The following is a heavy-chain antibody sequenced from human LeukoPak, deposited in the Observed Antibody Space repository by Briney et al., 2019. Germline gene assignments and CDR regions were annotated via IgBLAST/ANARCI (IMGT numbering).Heavy chain of an antibody. J-gene: IGHJ6*02. CDR2: INPSGGST. D-gene: IGHD3-10*01. Sequence: ASVKVSCKASGYTFTSYYMHWVRQAPGQGLEWMGIINPSGGSTSYAQKFQGRVSMTRDTSTSTVYMDLSSQRSEDTAVYYCARALYYFGSGSYSGYYGMDVWGQGTTVTVSS. CDR1: GYTFTSYY. CDR3: ARALYYFGSGSYSGYYGMDV. V-gene: IGHV1-46*01.